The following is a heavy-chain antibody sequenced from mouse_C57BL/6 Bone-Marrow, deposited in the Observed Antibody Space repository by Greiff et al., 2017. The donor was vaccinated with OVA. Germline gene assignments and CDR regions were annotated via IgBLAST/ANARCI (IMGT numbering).Heavy chain of an antibody. CDR1: GYTFTDSA. CDR2: ISNYYGDA. J-gene: IGHJ4*01. D-gene: IGHD2-2*01. Sequence: QVQLQQSGPELVRPGVSVKISCKGSGYTFTDSAMHWVKQSHAKSLEWIGVISNYYGDASYNQKFKVKATMTVDNSSSTAYMELARRTSEDSAVYYCGRRGYYGCYAMDYWGQGTSVTVSS. V-gene: IGHV1-67*01. CDR3: GRRGYYGCYAMDY.